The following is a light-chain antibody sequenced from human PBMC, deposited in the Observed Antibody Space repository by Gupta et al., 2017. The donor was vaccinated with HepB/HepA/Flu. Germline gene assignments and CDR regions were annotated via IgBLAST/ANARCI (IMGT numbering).Light chain of an antibody. Sequence: EIAMTQSPATLSVSPGERATLSCRASQSVSSNLAWYQQKPGQAPRLLIYGASTRATDIPARFSGSGSGKEVTLTISSRQSEDFAGYYCQQYNNWPPWTFGQGTXVEIK. J-gene: IGKJ1*01. CDR2: GAS. V-gene: IGKV3-15*01. CDR1: QSVSSN. CDR3: QQYNNWPPWT.